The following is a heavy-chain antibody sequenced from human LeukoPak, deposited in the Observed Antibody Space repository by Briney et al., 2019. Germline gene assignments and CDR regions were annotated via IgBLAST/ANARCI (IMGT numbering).Heavy chain of an antibody. CDR3: ARAWDYVWGSYPGVPGY. CDR1: GFTFSSYS. CDR2: IISSSSYI. J-gene: IGHJ4*02. D-gene: IGHD3-16*02. Sequence: GGSLRLSCAASGFTFSSYSMNWVRQAPGKGLEWVSSIISSSSYIYYADSVKGRFTISRDNAKNSLSLQMNSLRAEDTAVYYCARAWDYVWGSYPGVPGYWGQGTLVTASS. V-gene: IGHV3-21*01.